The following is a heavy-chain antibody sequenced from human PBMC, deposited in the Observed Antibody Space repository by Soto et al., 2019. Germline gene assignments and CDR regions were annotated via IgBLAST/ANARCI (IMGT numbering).Heavy chain of an antibody. V-gene: IGHV4-34*01. CDR3: ARVPSITIPNWYFDL. CDR1: GGSFSGYY. D-gene: IGHD3-10*01. CDR2: INHSGST. Sequence: QVQLQQWGAGLLKPSETLSLTCAVYGGSFSGYYWSWIRQPPGKGLEWIGEINHSGSTNYNPSLKSRVTISVDTSKNQFSLKRSSVTAADTAAYYCARVPSITIPNWYFDLWGRGTLVTVSS. J-gene: IGHJ2*01.